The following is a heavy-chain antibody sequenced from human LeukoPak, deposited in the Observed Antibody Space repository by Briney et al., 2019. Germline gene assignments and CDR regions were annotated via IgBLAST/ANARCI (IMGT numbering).Heavy chain of an antibody. Sequence: PGGSLRLSCAASGFTFSSYSMHWVRQAPGKGLEWVAVISYDGSNKYYADSVKGRFTISRDNSKNTLYLQMNSLRAEDTAVYYCAKDRDSSSWYGSQHWGQGTLVTVSS. D-gene: IGHD6-13*01. J-gene: IGHJ1*01. CDR2: ISYDGSNK. CDR1: GFTFSSYS. V-gene: IGHV3-30*18. CDR3: AKDRDSSSWYGSQH.